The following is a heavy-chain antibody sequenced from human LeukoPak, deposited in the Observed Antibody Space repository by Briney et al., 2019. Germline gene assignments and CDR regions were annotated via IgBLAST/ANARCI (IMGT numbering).Heavy chain of an antibody. CDR1: GFTVSSNY. J-gene: IGHJ3*02. D-gene: IGHD3-10*01. CDR2: NYSGGST. V-gene: IGHV3-53*01. Sequence: GGSLRLSCAASGFTVSSNYMSWVRQAPGKGLEWVSVNYSGGSTYYADSVKGRFTISRDNSKNTLYLQMNSLRAEDTAVYYCARERDVLLWFGESGAFDIWGQGTMVTVSS. CDR3: ARERDVLLWFGESGAFDI.